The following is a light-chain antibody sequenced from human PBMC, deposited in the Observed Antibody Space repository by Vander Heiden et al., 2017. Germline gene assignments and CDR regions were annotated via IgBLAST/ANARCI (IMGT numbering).Light chain of an antibody. CDR3: QQRSNWPIT. V-gene: IGKV3-11*01. Sequence: ENVLTQSPATLSLSPGERATLSCRASQSVSSYLAWYQQKPGHAPRLLIYDASNRATGIPARFSGSGSGTDFTLTISSLEPEDFAVYYCQQRSNWPITFGQGTRLEIK. CDR1: QSVSSY. J-gene: IGKJ5*01. CDR2: DAS.